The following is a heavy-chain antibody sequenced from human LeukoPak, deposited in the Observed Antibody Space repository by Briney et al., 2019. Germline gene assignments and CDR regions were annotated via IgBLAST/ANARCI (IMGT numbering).Heavy chain of an antibody. D-gene: IGHD6-13*01. CDR3: SRASRIGAAGLFDY. CDR1: GFIVSSNY. J-gene: IGHJ4*01. V-gene: IGHV3-53*01. CDR2: IYSGGTT. Sequence: GGSLRLSCAASGFIVSSNYMNWVRQAPGKGLEWVAVIYSGGTTFYADSVKGRFTISRDDSKNTLLLQMNSLRVGDTAMYFCSRASRIGAAGLFDYWGQGTLVTVSS.